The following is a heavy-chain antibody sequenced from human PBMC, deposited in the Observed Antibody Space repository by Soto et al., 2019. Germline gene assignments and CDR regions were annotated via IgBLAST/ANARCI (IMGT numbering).Heavy chain of an antibody. Sequence: QVQLVESGGGVVQPGRSLRLSCAASGFIFSSYGMHWVRQAPGKGLEWVAVISYDGSNKYYADSVKGRFTISRDNSKNTLYLQMNSLRAEDTAVYYCAGSGSYRDYFDYWGQGTLVTVSS. CDR3: AGSGSYRDYFDY. CDR2: ISYDGSNK. D-gene: IGHD3-10*01. V-gene: IGHV3-30*03. CDR1: GFIFSSYG. J-gene: IGHJ4*02.